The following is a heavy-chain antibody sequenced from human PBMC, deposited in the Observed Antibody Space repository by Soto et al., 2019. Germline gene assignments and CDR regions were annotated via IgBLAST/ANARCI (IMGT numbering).Heavy chain of an antibody. D-gene: IGHD3-22*01. Sequence: GGSLRLSCAASGFSFVAYAMHWVRQAPGKGLEWVSGISWDSGSGSIGYADSVKGRFTISRDNSKNTLYLQMNSLRAEDTAVYYCAKSCRSITTSPFDPWGQGTLVTVSS. J-gene: IGHJ5*02. CDR2: ISWDSGSGSI. CDR3: AKSCRSITTSPFDP. CDR1: GFSFVAYA. V-gene: IGHV3-9*01.